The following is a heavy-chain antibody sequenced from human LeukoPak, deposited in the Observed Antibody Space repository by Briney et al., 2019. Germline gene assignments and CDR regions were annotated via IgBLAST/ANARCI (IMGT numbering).Heavy chain of an antibody. V-gene: IGHV3-72*01. CDR1: GFTFSDHY. CDR3: VRVRTSTWYGSFFDY. J-gene: IGHJ4*02. D-gene: IGHD6-13*01. Sequence: GGSLRLSCAASGFTFSDHYMDCVRQAPGKGLEWVGRIRNKANSYTTEYAASVKGRFTISRDDSKNSLYLQMNSLKTEDTAVYYCVRVRTSTWYGSFFDYWGQGTLVTVSS. CDR2: IRNKANSYTT.